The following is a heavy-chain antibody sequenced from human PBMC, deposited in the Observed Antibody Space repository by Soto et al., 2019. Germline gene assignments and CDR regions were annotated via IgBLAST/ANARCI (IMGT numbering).Heavy chain of an antibody. D-gene: IGHD2-2*02. Sequence: ASVKVSCKASGYTFTSYGISWVRQAPGQGLEWMGWISAYNGNTNYAQKLQGRATMTTDTSTSTAYMELRSLRSDDTAVYYCARDLIHCSSTSCYTEYNWFDPWGQGTLVIVSS. J-gene: IGHJ5*02. CDR2: ISAYNGNT. CDR3: ARDLIHCSSTSCYTEYNWFDP. V-gene: IGHV1-18*01. CDR1: GYTFTSYG.